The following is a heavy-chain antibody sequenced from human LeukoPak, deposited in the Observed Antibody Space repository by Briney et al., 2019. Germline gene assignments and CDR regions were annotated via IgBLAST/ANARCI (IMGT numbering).Heavy chain of an antibody. CDR2: VGSSGAYI. CDR3: ARMHLFGVVNYNYYYMDV. Sequence: GGSLRLSCAASGFTFSSNYMTWVRQAPGKGLEWVASVGSSGAYIYYADSVKGRFTISRDNAKNSLFLQMNSLRVEDTALYYCARMHLFGVVNYNYYYMDVWGKGTPVTVSS. J-gene: IGHJ6*03. D-gene: IGHD3-3*01. V-gene: IGHV3-21*01. CDR1: GFTFSSNY.